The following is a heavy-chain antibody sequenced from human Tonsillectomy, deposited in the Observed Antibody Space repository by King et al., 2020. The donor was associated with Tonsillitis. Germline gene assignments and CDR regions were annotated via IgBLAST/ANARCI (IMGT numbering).Heavy chain of an antibody. J-gene: IGHJ4*02. D-gene: IGHD3-22*01. CDR2: VYDGGRT. CDR1: EFTVSTNY. Sequence: VQLVESGGGLVQPGGSLRLSCAASEFTVSTNYMSWVRQAPGKGLEWVSVVYDGGRTSYADSVKGRFTISRDSSKNTVYLQMNSLRAEDTAVYYCAGYFYDSSGYPGYWGQGTLVTVSS. CDR3: AGYFYDSSGYPGY. V-gene: IGHV3-66*01.